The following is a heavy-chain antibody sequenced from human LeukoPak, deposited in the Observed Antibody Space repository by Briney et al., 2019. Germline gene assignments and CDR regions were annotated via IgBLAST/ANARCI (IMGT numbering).Heavy chain of an antibody. J-gene: IGHJ6*02. CDR2: ISISGSTI. CDR1: GFTFSSHH. Sequence: GGSLRLSCAASGFTFSSHHMIWVRQAPGKGLEWVSYISISGSTIYYADSVKGRFTISRDNAKNSLYLQMNSLRAEDTAVYYCARDGTTVTTNYYYAVDAWGQGTTVTVSS. D-gene: IGHD4-17*01. V-gene: IGHV3-48*03. CDR3: ARDGTTVTTNYYYAVDA.